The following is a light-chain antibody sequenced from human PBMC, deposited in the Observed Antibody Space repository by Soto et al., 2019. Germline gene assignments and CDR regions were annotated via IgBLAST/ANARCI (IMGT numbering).Light chain of an antibody. CDR3: QQYNSYSWT. CDR2: KAS. CDR1: QGVSTW. V-gene: IGKV1-5*03. J-gene: IGKJ1*01. Sequence: DIQMTQSPSSVSASVGDRVTITCRASQGVSTWLAWYQQKPGKAPKLLIYKASSLESGVPSRFSGSGSETEFTLTISSLQPDDFATYYCQQYNSYSWTFGQGTKVDIK.